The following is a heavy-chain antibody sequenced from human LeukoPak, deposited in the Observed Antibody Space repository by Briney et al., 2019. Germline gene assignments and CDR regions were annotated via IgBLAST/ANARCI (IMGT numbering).Heavy chain of an antibody. CDR1: GYTFTSYA. D-gene: IGHD6-19*01. CDR2: INTDTGNP. V-gene: IGHV7-4-1*02. CDR3: TRSPSYSSGWRLDY. J-gene: IGHJ4*02. Sequence: ASVKVSCKASGYTFTSYAMNWVRQAPGQGLEWMGWINTDTGNPTYAQGFTGRFVFSLDTSVSTAYLQISSLKAEDAAVYYCTRSPSYSSGWRLDYWGQGTLVTVSS.